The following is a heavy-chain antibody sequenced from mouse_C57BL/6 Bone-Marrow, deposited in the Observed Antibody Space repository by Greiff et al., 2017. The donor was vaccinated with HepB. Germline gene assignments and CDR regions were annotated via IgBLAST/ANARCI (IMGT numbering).Heavy chain of an antibody. V-gene: IGHV7-3*01. CDR3: ARRSWFAY. J-gene: IGHJ3*01. CDR2: IRNKANGYTT. CDR1: GFTFTDYY. Sequence: EVNVVESGGGLVQPGGSLSLSCAASGFTFTDYYMSWVRQPPGKALEWLGFIRNKANGYTTEYSASVKGRFTISRDNSQSILYLQMNALRAEDSATYYCARRSWFAYWGQGTLVTVSA.